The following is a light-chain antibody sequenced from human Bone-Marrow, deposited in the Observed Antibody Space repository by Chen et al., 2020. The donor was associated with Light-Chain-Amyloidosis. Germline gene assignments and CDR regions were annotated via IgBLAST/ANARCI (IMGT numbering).Light chain of an antibody. Sequence: SYELTQPPTVSVSPGQTARITCSGDDLPTKYAYWYQQKPGQAPVLVIHRDTERPSGLSERFSGSRSGTTATLTISGVQAEAEADYHCQSADSSGTYEVIFGGGTKLTVL. CDR3: QSADSSGTYEVI. CDR1: DLPTKY. CDR2: RDT. J-gene: IGLJ2*01. V-gene: IGLV3-25*03.